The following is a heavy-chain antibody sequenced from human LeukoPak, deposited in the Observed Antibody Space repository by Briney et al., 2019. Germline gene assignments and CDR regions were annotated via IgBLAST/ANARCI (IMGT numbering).Heavy chain of an antibody. Sequence: PGGSLRLYCAVSGFTFTDYWMKWVRQPPGKGLEWVASIRQDGGEKSYGDSVKGRFTISRDNTKNSLYLQMSSLWAEDTAVYYCARDGTAPGLYFDLWGRGTLVTVSS. CDR2: IRQDGGEK. D-gene: IGHD6-13*01. CDR3: ARDGTAPGLYFDL. CDR1: GFTFTDYW. J-gene: IGHJ4*01. V-gene: IGHV3-7*01.